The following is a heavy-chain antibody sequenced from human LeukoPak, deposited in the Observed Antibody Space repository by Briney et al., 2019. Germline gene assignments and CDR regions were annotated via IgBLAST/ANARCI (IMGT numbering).Heavy chain of an antibody. CDR2: ISYDGSNK. CDR1: GFTFSSYA. Sequence: GGSLRLSCAASGFTFSSYAMHWVRQAPGKGLEWVAVISYDGSNKYYADSVKGRFTISRDNSKNTLYLQMNSLRAEDTAVYYCARSRAARYYYYGMDVWGQGTTVTVSS. V-gene: IGHV3-30*04. CDR3: ARSRAARYYYYGMDV. J-gene: IGHJ6*02.